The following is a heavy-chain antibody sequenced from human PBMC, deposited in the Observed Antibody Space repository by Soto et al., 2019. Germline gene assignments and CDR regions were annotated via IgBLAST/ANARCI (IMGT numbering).Heavy chain of an antibody. CDR1: GFTFRNQD. CDR2: ISGRGGVT. D-gene: IGHD3-22*01. J-gene: IGHJ4*02. V-gene: IGHV3-23*01. Sequence: EVQLLESGGGLVQPGGSLRLTCVGSGFTFRNQDMRWVRQAPGKGLEWVSGISGRGGVTYYADSVKGRFTISRDNSKNTLYLQMNNRRANDTAVYYCAKDRQFRSYYESAGHYNDWGQVTLVTVSS. CDR3: AKDRQFRSYYESAGHYND.